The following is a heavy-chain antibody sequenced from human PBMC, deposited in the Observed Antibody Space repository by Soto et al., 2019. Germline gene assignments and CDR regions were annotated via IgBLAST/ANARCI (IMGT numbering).Heavy chain of an antibody. CDR3: ARHLRGGPYYMDV. CDR2: IYYSGST. V-gene: IGHV4-39*01. Sequence: PSATLSLTCTVSGGSISSGSYYWGWIRQPPGKGLEWIGSIYYSGSTYHNPSLKSRVTISVDTSRNQFSLKLTSVTAADTAVFYCARHLRGGPYYMDVWGKGTTVTVSS. CDR1: GGSISSGSYY. J-gene: IGHJ6*03.